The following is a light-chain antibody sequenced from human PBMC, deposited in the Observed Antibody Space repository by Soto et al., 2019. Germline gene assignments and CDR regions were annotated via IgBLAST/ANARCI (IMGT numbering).Light chain of an antibody. CDR2: AAS. V-gene: IGKV3-20*01. J-gene: IGKJ2*01. CDR3: QLYGNSPMYT. CDR1: QSVSNSS. Sequence: EIVLTQSPGTLSLSPGERATFSCRASQSVSNSSLAWYHQKPGQAPRLLLFAASRRATGIPDTVSGSGSGTDFTLTISRLEPEDFAVYYCQLYGNSPMYTFGQGTRLEIK.